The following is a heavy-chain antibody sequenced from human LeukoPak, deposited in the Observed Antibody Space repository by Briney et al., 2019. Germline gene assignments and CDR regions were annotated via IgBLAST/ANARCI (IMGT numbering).Heavy chain of an antibody. J-gene: IGHJ6*02. Sequence: GGSLRLSCAASGFTFSSYGMHWVRQAPGKGLEWVAVISYDGSNKYYADSVKGRFTISRDNSKSMLFLQLNSLRAEDTALYYCARDLHYYVAMDVWGQGTTVTVSS. CDR1: GFTFSSYG. D-gene: IGHD3-10*02. CDR2: ISYDGSNK. V-gene: IGHV3-33*05. CDR3: ARDLHYYVAMDV.